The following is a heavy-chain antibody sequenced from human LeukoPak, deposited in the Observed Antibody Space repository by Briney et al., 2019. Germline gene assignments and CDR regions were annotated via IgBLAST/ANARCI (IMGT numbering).Heavy chain of an antibody. CDR3: ARGPYTGTHNWFDP. D-gene: IGHD1-7*01. J-gene: IGHJ5*02. CDR2: INPNSGGT. CDR1: GYTFTGYY. V-gene: IGHV1-2*02. Sequence: ASVKVSCKASGYTFTGYYMHWVRQAPGQGLEWMGWINPNSGGTNYAQKFQGRVTMTRDTSISTAYMELSRLRSDDTAVYYCARGPYTGTHNWFDPWGQGTLVTVSS.